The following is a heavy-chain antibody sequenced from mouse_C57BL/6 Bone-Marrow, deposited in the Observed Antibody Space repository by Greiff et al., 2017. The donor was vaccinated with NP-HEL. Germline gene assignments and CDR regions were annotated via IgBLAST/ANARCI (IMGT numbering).Heavy chain of an antibody. CDR3: ARDYGSFYYYTMDY. V-gene: IGHV14-2*01. CDR2: IDPEDGET. D-gene: IGHD1-1*01. J-gene: IGHJ4*01. Sequence: EVQLQQSGAELVKPGASVKLSCTASGFNIKDYYMHWVKQRTEQGLEWIGRIDPEDGETKYAPKFQGKATITADTSSNTTYLRLSRLTSEDTAVYYYARDYGSFYYYTMDYWSQGTTVTVTS. CDR1: GFNIKDYY.